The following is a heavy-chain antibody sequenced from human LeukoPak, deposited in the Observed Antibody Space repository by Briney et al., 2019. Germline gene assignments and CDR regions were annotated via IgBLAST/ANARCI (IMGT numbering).Heavy chain of an antibody. Sequence: GGSLRLSCAASGFTFSSAWMNWVRQAPGKGLEWVGRIKNKGYGGKTDYATPVKGRFTISRDDSKDTLYLQMNSLKTEDTAVYYCTRVASLLEWLSPFDYWGQGTLVTVSS. CDR1: GFTFSSAW. J-gene: IGHJ4*02. CDR2: IKNKGYGGKT. V-gene: IGHV3-15*07. D-gene: IGHD3-3*01. CDR3: TRVASLLEWLSPFDY.